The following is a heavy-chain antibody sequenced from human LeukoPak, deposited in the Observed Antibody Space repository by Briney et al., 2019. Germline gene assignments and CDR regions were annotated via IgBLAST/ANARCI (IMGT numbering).Heavy chain of an antibody. V-gene: IGHV3-7*01. CDR1: RFTFSSYW. CDR2: IKQDGSEK. D-gene: IGHD4-17*01. CDR3: AREEYGDHMW. J-gene: IGHJ1*01. Sequence: GGSLRLSCAASRFTFSSYWMSWVRQAPGKGLEWVANIKQDGSEKYYVDSVKGRFTISRDNAKNSLYLQMNSLRAEDTAVYYCAREEYGDHMWWGEGTLVTVPS.